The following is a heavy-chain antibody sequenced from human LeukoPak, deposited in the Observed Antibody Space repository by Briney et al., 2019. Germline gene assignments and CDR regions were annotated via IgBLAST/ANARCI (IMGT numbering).Heavy chain of an antibody. CDR1: GGSISSHY. CDR2: THSSGTP. Sequence: PSETLSLTCTVSGGSISSHYWTWVRQPPGKGLEWIGPTHSSGTPTYNPSLKRRVTISVNTSKNQPSLKVASVTGAATAVYYCAGYGVVYDMDVWGQGTTVSVS. D-gene: IGHD2-21*01. V-gene: IGHV4-59*11. CDR3: AGYGVVYDMDV. J-gene: IGHJ6*01.